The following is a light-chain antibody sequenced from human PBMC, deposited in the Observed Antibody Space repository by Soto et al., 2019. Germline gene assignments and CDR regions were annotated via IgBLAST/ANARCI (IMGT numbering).Light chain of an antibody. CDR2: DTS. Sequence: QAVVTQEPSLTVSPGGTVTLTCGSSTGAVTSGHYPYWFQQKPGQAPRTLIYDTSNKHSWTPARFSGSLLGGKAALPLSGAQLEEEAGYFCLLSYRGAGPVFGGGTKRPVL. CDR1: TGAVTSGHY. V-gene: IGLV7-46*01. CDR3: LLSYRGAGPV. J-gene: IGLJ2*01.